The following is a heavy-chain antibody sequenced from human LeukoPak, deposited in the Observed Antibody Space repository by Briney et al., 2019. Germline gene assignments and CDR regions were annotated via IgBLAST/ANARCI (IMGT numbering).Heavy chain of an antibody. CDR2: IYYDGNT. D-gene: IGHD3-3*01. J-gene: IGHJ4*02. Sequence: SETLSPTCAVSGGSIGSSSYYWGWIRQPPGKDLEWIGTIYYDGNTFYNPSLKSRVTISVDMSKNQFSLKLSSVTAADTAIYYCAAENGNFWIGYHYFEDWGQGTLVSVSS. CDR1: GGSIGSSSYY. V-gene: IGHV4-39*01. CDR3: AAENGNFWIGYHYFED.